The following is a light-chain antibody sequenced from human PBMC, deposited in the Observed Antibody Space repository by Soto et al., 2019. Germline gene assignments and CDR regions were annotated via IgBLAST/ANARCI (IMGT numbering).Light chain of an antibody. Sequence: QSVLTQSSSASASLGSSVKPTCTLSSGHSSYIIAWHQQQPGKAPRYLMKLEGSGSYNKGSGVPDRFSGSSSGADRYLTISNLQSEDEADYYCETWDSNFVVFGGGTKLTVL. V-gene: IGLV4-60*03. CDR1: SGHSSYI. J-gene: IGLJ2*01. CDR3: ETWDSNFVV. CDR2: LEGSGSY.